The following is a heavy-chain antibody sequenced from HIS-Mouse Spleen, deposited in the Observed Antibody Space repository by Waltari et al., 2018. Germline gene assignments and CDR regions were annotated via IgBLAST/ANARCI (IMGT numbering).Heavy chain of an antibody. CDR2: IYYSGST. V-gene: IGHV4-39*07. CDR3: AREIPYSSSWYDWYFDL. J-gene: IGHJ2*01. Sequence: QLQLQESGPGLVKPSETLSLTCTVSGGSISSIGFYWRWIRQPPGKGLEWLGSIYYSGSTYYNPSLKSRVTISVDTSKNQFSLKLSSVTAADTAVYYCAREIPYSSSWYDWYFDLWGRGTLVTVSS. D-gene: IGHD6-13*01. CDR1: GGSISSIGFY.